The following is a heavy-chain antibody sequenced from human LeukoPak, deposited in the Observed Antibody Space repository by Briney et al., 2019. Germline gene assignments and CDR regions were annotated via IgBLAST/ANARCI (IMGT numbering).Heavy chain of an antibody. CDR1: GFTFSSYA. J-gene: IGHJ4*02. V-gene: IGHV3-30*02. CDR2: VRYDESTK. Sequence: GGSLRLSCAASGFTFSSYAMSWVRQAPGKGLEWVAFVRYDESTKFYADSVKGRFTISRDNAKNSLYLQMNSLRAEDTAVYYCARDGPRGDYWGQGTLVTVSS. D-gene: IGHD3-10*01. CDR3: ARDGPRGDY.